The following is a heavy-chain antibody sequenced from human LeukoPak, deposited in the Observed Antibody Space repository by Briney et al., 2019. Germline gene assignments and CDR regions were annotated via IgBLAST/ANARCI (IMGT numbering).Heavy chain of an antibody. V-gene: IGHV3-30-3*01. CDR2: ISYDGSNK. CDR1: GFTFSSYA. CDR3: ARALVGPHDYGDHDAFDI. D-gene: IGHD4-17*01. Sequence: PGGSLRLSCAASGFTFSSYAMHWVRQAPGKGLEWVAVISYDGSNKYYADSVKGRFTISRDNSKNTLYLQMNSLRAEDTAVYYCARALVGPHDYGDHDAFDIWGQGTMVTVSS. J-gene: IGHJ3*02.